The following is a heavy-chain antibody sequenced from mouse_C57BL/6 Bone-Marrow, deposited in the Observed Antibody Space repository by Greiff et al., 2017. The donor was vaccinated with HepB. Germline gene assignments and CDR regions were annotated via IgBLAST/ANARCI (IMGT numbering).Heavy chain of an antibody. CDR2: IYPRSGNT. CDR1: GYTFTSYG. D-gene: IGHD4-1*01. V-gene: IGHV1-81*01. CDR3: AKKTGTGTWFAY. Sequence: VQLQQSGAELARPGASVKLSCKASGYTFTSYGISWVKQRTGQGLEWIGEIYPRSGNTYYNEKFKGKATLTADKSSSTAYMELRSLTSEDSAVYFCAKKTGTGTWFAYWGQGTLVTVSA. J-gene: IGHJ3*01.